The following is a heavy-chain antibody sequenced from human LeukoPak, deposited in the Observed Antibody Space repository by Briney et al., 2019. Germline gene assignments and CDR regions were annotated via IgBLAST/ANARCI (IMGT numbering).Heavy chain of an antibody. CDR1: GFTFSSYG. CDR3: ARGSFPEPAPRIVGGPDY. V-gene: IGHV3-21*01. CDR2: ISSSSSYI. Sequence: GGSLRLSCAASGFTFSSYGMNWVRQAPGKGLEWVSSISSSSSYIYYADSVKGRFTISRDNAKNSLYLQMNSLRAEDTAVYYCARGSFPEPAPRIVGGPDYWGQGTLVTVSS. D-gene: IGHD1-26*01. J-gene: IGHJ4*02.